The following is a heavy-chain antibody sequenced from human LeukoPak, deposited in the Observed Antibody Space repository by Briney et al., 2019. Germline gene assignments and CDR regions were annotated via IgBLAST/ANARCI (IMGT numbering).Heavy chain of an antibody. Sequence: PSETLSLTCTVSGGSISNYYWSWIRQPPGKGLEWIGYIYYTGSTNYNPSFTSRVNISVDTSKNQFSLNLTSVTAADTAVYYCARWGSIAVARFDYWGQGTLVTVSS. J-gene: IGHJ4*02. D-gene: IGHD6-6*01. CDR3: ARWGSIAVARFDY. V-gene: IGHV4-59*01. CDR1: GGSISNYY. CDR2: IYYTGST.